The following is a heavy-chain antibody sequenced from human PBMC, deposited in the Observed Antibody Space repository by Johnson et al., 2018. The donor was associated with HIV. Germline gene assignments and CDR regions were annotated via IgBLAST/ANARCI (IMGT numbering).Heavy chain of an antibody. J-gene: IGHJ3*02. CDR3: ARSMTTVTVAFDI. CDR1: GFTFRSNG. Sequence: QVQLVESGGGVVQPGGSLRLSRAESGFTFRSNGMHWVRQAPGKGLEWVTFIQYDGSDKSYADSGKGRFTISRDNSKNTLYLQMNSLRAEDTAVYYCARSMTTVTVAFDIWGQRTMVTVSS. V-gene: IGHV3-30*02. D-gene: IGHD4-17*01. CDR2: IQYDGSDK.